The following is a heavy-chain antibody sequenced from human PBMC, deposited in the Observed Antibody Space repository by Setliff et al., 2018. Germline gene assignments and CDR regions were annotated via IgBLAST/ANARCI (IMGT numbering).Heavy chain of an antibody. J-gene: IGHJ4*02. V-gene: IGHV1-24*01. CDR3: ATQPLQWELLGFDY. CDR2: FDPEDGET. D-gene: IGHD1-26*01. CDR1: GYTLTELS. Sequence: ASVKVSCKVSGYTLTELSMHWVRQAPGKGLEWMGGFDPEDGETIYAQKFQGRVTMTEDTSTDTAYMELSSLRSEDTAVYYCATQPLQWELLGFDYWGQGTLFTVSS.